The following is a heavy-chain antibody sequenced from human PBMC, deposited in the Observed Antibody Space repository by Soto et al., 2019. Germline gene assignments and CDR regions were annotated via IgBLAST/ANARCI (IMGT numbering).Heavy chain of an antibody. CDR3: ARESEDLTSTFDY. J-gene: IGHJ4*02. CDR2: ISSNTNYL. V-gene: IGHV3-21*06. CDR1: GFTFTRYS. Sequence: EVQLVDSGGGLVKPGGSLRLSCAASGFTFTRYSLNWVLQAPGKGLEWVSSISSNTNYLSYGDSMKCRFTISRDNAKNSLDLVMTSLRAEDTAGYYCARESEDLTSTFDYWGQGTMVTVSS.